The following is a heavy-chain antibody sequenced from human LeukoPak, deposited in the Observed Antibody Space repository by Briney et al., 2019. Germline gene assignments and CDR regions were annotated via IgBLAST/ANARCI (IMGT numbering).Heavy chain of an antibody. Sequence: SETLSLTCTVSGGSISSSSYYWGWIRQPPGKGLEWIGSIYYSGSTYYNPSLKSRVTISVDTSKNQFSLKLSSVTAADTAVYYCARLYSGSYPFDYWGQGTLVTVSS. D-gene: IGHD6-6*01. CDR3: ARLYSGSYPFDY. CDR2: IYYSGST. CDR1: GGSISSSSYY. J-gene: IGHJ4*02. V-gene: IGHV4-39*01.